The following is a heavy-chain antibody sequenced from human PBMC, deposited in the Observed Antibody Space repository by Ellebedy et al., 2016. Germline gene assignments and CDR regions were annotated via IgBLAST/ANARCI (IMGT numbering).Heavy chain of an antibody. V-gene: IGHV4-39*07. D-gene: IGHD3-10*01. Sequence: SETLSLXXTVSGGSIIKNNFYWSWIRQPPGKGLEWIGSVYYSGSTYYNPSLKSRVTISVDTSKNEFSLKLSSVTAADTAVYYCSGPYYYGSGTDYWGQGTLVTVSS. CDR2: VYYSGST. CDR1: GGSIIKNNFY. CDR3: SGPYYYGSGTDY. J-gene: IGHJ4*02.